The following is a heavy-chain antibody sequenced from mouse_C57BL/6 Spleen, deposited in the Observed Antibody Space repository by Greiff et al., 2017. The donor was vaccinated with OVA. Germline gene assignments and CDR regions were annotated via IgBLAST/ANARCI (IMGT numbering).Heavy chain of an antibody. Sequence: EVKLMESGEGLVKPGGSLKLSCAASGFTFSSYAMSWVRQTPEKRLEWVAYISSGGDYIYYADTVKGRFTISRDNARNTLYLQMSSQKSEDTAMYYCTRAYDYDWYFDVWGTGTTVTVSS. CDR2: ISSGGDYI. J-gene: IGHJ1*03. CDR1: GFTFSSYA. CDR3: TRAYDYDWYFDV. D-gene: IGHD2-4*01. V-gene: IGHV5-9-1*02.